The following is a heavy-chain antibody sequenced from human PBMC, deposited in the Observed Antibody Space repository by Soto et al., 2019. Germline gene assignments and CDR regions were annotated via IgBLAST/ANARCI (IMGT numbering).Heavy chain of an antibody. Sequence: GSLRLSCAASDFDFSSYGMHWVRQAPGKGLEWVAVIWYDGNNKYYADSVKGRFTISRDNSNNTLYVQMTSLRAEDTAVYYCARGLHSLFDYWGQGTLVTVSS. CDR2: IWYDGNNK. V-gene: IGHV3-33*08. CDR3: ARGLHSLFDY. D-gene: IGHD2-21*01. J-gene: IGHJ4*02. CDR1: DFDFSSYG.